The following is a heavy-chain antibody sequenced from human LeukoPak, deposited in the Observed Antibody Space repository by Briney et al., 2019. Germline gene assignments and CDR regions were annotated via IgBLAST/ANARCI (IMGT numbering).Heavy chain of an antibody. Sequence: ASVKVSCKASGYTFTGYYMHWVRQAPGQGLEWMGRINPNSGGTNYAQKFQGRVTMTRDTSISTAYMELSRLRSDDTAVYYCARDPIAAAGPRGYFQHWGQGTLVTVSS. CDR1: GYTFTGYY. CDR3: ARDPIAAAGPRGYFQH. J-gene: IGHJ1*01. V-gene: IGHV1-2*02. D-gene: IGHD6-13*01. CDR2: INPNSGGT.